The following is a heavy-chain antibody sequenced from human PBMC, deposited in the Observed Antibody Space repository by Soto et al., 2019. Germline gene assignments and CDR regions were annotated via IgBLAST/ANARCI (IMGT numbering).Heavy chain of an antibody. CDR1: GGSFSGYY. Sequence: QVQLQQWGAGLLKPSETLSLTCAVYGGSFSGYYWRWIRQPPGKGLEWIGEINHSGSTNYTPAINSRVTISVDTSKIQSSLKLSSVTAADTSVYYCASATIGGYFDYWGQGTLVTVSS. CDR2: INHSGST. D-gene: IGHD1-26*01. J-gene: IGHJ4*02. CDR3: ASATIGGYFDY. V-gene: IGHV4-34*01.